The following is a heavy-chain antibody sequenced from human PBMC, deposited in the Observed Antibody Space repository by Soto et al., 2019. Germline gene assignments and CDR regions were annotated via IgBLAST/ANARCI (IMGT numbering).Heavy chain of an antibody. D-gene: IGHD6-19*01. V-gene: IGHV1-3*01. CDR3: AREAIAVAGNDY. J-gene: IGHJ4*02. CDR1: GYTFANYA. CDR2: INVGNGNT. Sequence: ASVKVSCKASGYTFANYAMHWVRQAPGQRLEWMGWINVGNGNTKYSQKFQGRVTITRDTSASTAYMELSSLTSEDTAVYYCAREAIAVAGNDYWGQGTLVTVSS.